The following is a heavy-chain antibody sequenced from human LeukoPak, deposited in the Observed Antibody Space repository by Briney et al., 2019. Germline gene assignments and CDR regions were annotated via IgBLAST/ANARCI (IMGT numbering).Heavy chain of an antibody. CDR3: ARDSTTGTTGFGMDV. CDR2: MNPNSANT. J-gene: IGHJ6*04. D-gene: IGHD1-1*01. CDR1: GYTFTSYD. V-gene: IGHV1-8*01. Sequence: GASVKVSCKASGYTFTSYDINWVRQATGQGLEWMGWMNPNSANTGYAQKFQGRVTMTRNNSISTAYMELSSLRSDDTAVYYCARDSTTGTTGFGMDVWGKGTTVTVSS.